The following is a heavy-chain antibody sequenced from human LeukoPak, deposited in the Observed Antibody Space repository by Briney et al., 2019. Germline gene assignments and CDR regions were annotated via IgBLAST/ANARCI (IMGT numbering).Heavy chain of an antibody. CDR1: GFTFSSYA. CDR3: ANYSGSSRWFDY. Sequence: GGSLRLSCAASGFTFSSYAMSWVRQAPGKGLEWVSGMSGGGGSTYYADSVKGRFTISRDNSKNTLYLQMNSLRAEDTAVYYCANYSGSSRWFDYWGQGTLVTVSS. V-gene: IGHV3-23*01. J-gene: IGHJ4*02. CDR2: MSGGGGST. D-gene: IGHD6-13*01.